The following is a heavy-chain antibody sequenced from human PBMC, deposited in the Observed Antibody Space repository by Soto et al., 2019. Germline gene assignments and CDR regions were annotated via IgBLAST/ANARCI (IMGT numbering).Heavy chain of an antibody. J-gene: IGHJ6*02. CDR1: GFTFSSYG. D-gene: IGHD4-4*01. Sequence: VGSLRLSCAASGFTFSSYGMHWVRQAPGKGLEWVAVISYDGSNKYYADSVKGRFTISRDNSKNTLYLQMNSLRAEDTAVYYCAKDLSNLGPYYYYGMDVWGQGTTVTVSS. V-gene: IGHV3-30*18. CDR3: AKDLSNLGPYYYYGMDV. CDR2: ISYDGSNK.